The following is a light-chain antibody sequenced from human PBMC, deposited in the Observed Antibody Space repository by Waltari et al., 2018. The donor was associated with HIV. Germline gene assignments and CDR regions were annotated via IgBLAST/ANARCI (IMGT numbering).Light chain of an antibody. Sequence: QSALTQPRSVSGSPGQPVTTPCTGTSSDVGGYNYVSWYQHHPNKGPKLLIYDVNKRPSGVPDRFSGSKSGNTASLTISGLQAEDEADYYCCSYADTYFVLFGGRTKLTVL. CDR3: CSYADTYFVL. CDR1: SSDVGGYNY. V-gene: IGLV2-11*01. J-gene: IGLJ2*01. CDR2: DVN.